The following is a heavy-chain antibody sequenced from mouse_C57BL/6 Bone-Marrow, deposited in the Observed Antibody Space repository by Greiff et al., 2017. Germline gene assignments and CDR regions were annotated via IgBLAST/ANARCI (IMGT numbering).Heavy chain of an antibody. CDR1: GFTFSSYT. CDR2: ISGGGGNT. CDR3: ARRFPFDY. Sequence: EVKLMESGGGLVKPGGSLKLSCAASGFTFSSYTMSWVRQTPEKRLEWVATISGGGGNTYYPDSVKGRFTISRDNAKNTLYLQMSSLRSEDTALYYCARRFPFDYWGQGTTLTVSS. J-gene: IGHJ2*01. V-gene: IGHV5-9*01.